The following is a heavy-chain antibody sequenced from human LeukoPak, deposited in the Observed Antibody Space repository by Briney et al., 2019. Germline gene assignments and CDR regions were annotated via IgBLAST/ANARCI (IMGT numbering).Heavy chain of an antibody. D-gene: IGHD3-10*01. Sequence: GGSLRLSCAASGFTFDDYAVHWVRHAPGKGLEWVSLISWDGGSTYYADSVKGRFTISRDNSKNSLYLQTNSLRAEDTALYYCAKDLYGSGSYYLDVWGKGTTVTVSS. J-gene: IGHJ6*03. CDR1: GFTFDDYA. CDR3: AKDLYGSGSYYLDV. CDR2: ISWDGGST. V-gene: IGHV3-43D*04.